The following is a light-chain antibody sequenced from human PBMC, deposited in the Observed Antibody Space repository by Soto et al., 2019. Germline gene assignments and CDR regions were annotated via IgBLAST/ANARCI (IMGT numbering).Light chain of an antibody. Sequence: QSALTQPASVSGSPGQSITISCTGSSSDVGGYNYVSWYQQHPGKAPKVLIYEVTNRPSGVSNRFSGSKSGNTASLTISGLQAEDEADYYCASYTGSNTLWVFGGGTKHTVL. CDR2: EVT. V-gene: IGLV2-14*01. CDR1: SSDVGGYNY. CDR3: ASYTGSNTLWV. J-gene: IGLJ3*02.